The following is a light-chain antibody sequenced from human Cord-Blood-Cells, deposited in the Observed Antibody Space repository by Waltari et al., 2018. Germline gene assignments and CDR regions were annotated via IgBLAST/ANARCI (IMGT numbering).Light chain of an antibody. J-gene: IGLJ2*01. CDR1: SSDVGGYNY. Sequence: QSALTQPASVSGSPGQSITISCTGTSSDVGGYNYVSCYQQHPGKAPKLMVYDVSNRPSGVSNRFSVSKSGNTASLTISGLQAEDEADYYCSSYTSSSTLVFGGGTKLTVL. CDR2: DVS. V-gene: IGLV2-14*01. CDR3: SSYTSSSTLV.